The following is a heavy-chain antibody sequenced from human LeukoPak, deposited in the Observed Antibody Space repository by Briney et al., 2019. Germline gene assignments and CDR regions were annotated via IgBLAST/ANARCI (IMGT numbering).Heavy chain of an antibody. Sequence: GGSLRLSCAASGLTFSSYEMNWVRQAPGKGLEWVSYIGPSGVNIYYADSVRGRSTISRDNAKSSVYLQMNSLTAEDTAIYYCATLYGRDYWGQGTPVTVSS. CDR1: GLTFSSYE. D-gene: IGHD4-17*01. V-gene: IGHV3-48*03. CDR2: IGPSGVNI. CDR3: ATLYGRDY. J-gene: IGHJ4*02.